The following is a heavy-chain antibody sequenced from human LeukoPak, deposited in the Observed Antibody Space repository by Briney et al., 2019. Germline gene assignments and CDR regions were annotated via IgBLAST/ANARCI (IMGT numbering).Heavy chain of an antibody. CDR1: GYTFTSYY. D-gene: IGHD2-2*01. J-gene: IGHJ5*02. V-gene: IGHV1-46*01. CDR3: ARAVYQLPWLDP. CDR2: INPSGGST. Sequence: ASVKVSCKASGYTFTSYYMHWVRQAPGQGLEWMGIINPSGGSTSYAQKFQGRVTMTRDMSTSTVYMELSSLRSEDTAVYYCARAVYQLPWLDPWGQGTLVTVSS.